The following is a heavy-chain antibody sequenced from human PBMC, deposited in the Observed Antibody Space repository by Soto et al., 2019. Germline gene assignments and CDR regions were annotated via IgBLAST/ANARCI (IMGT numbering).Heavy chain of an antibody. CDR1: GGSFSGYY. V-gene: IGHV4-34*01. D-gene: IGHD1-1*01. J-gene: IGHJ4*02. CDR3: ARGLSGLRTTMHY. CDR2: INHSGST. Sequence: SETLSLTCAVYGGSFSGYYWSWIRQPPGKGLEWIGEINHSGSTNYNPSLKSRVTISVDTSKNQFSLKLSSVTAADTAVYYCARGLSGLRTTMHYWGQGTLVTVSS.